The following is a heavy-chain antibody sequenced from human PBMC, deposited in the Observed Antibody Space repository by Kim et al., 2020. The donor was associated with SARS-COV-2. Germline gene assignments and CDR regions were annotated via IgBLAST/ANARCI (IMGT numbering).Heavy chain of an antibody. CDR3: ARSPGYCSGGSCYDGKIDY. V-gene: IGHV4-61*01. CDR2: IYYSGST. Sequence: SETLSLTCTVSGGSVSSGSYYWSWIRQPPGKGLEWIGYIYYSGSTNYNPSLKSRVTISVDTSKNQFSLKLSSVTAADTAVYYCARSPGYCSGGSCYDGKIDYWGQGTLVTVSS. D-gene: IGHD2-15*01. J-gene: IGHJ4*02. CDR1: GGSVSSGSYY.